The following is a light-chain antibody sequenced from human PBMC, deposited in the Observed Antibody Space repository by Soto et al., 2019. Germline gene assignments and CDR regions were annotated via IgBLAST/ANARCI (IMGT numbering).Light chain of an antibody. CDR3: QQYNDSLPFT. CDR2: EAS. Sequence: DIPMTQSPSTLSASVGDRDTITCRASQSISSWLAWYNQKPGEAPKLPIYEASTLESGGPSRFSGSRSGTEFTRTVSRLQPDDFGTYCCQQYNDSLPFTSGQGTKLEI. CDR1: QSISSW. J-gene: IGKJ2*01. V-gene: IGKV1-5*03.